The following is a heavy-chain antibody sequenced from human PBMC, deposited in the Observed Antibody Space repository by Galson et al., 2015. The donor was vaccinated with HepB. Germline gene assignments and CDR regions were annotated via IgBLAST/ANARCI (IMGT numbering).Heavy chain of an antibody. V-gene: IGHV3-7*03. CDR3: ARDSGEEYFDY. CDR2: IRHDGGDT. CDR1: GSSFSNYW. J-gene: IGHJ4*02. Sequence: SLRLSCAASGSSFSNYWMTWVRQAPGKGLEWVASIRHDGGDTYYVDSVEGRFTVSRDNAKSSLYLQMNSLRAEDTAIYYCARDSGEEYFDYWGQGTLVTVSS. D-gene: IGHD2/OR15-2a*01.